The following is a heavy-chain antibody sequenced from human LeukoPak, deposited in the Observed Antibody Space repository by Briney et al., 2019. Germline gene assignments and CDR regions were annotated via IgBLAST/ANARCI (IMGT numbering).Heavy chain of an antibody. CDR3: ARDVPISGGLGGFDP. Sequence: SETLSLTCTVSGGSISSSSYYWGWIRQPPGKGLEWIGSIYYSGSTYYNPSLKSRVTISVDTSKNQFSLKLSSVTAADTAVYYCARDVPISGGLGGFDPWGQGTLVTVSS. D-gene: IGHD2-15*01. V-gene: IGHV4-39*07. J-gene: IGHJ5*02. CDR2: IYYSGST. CDR1: GGSISSSSYY.